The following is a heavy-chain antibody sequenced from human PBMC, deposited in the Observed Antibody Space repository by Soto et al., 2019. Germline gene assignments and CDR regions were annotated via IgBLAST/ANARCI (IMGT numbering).Heavy chain of an antibody. CDR2: INSGGST. J-gene: IGHJ6*02. CDR3: ARGPRVIAVAGTTDYYYGMDV. D-gene: IGHD6-19*01. CDR1: GFTVSSNY. Sequence: GGSLRLSCAASGFTVSSNYMSWVRQAPGKGLEWVSVINSGGSTYYADSVKGRFTISRDNAKNTLYLQMNSLRAEDTAVYYCARGPRVIAVAGTTDYYYGMDVWGQGTTVTVSS. V-gene: IGHV3-66*01.